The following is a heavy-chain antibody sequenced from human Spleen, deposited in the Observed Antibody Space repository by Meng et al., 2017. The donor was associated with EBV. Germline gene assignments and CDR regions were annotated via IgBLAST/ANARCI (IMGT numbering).Heavy chain of an antibody. CDR3: ARGAWDGSGTRPFDH. V-gene: IGHV4-34*01. D-gene: IGHD3-10*01. J-gene: IGHJ4*02. CDR1: GGSLSGYH. Sequence: QVQLTQCGVGMLKPSETLSLTCAVCGGSLSGYHWSWIRQPPGMGLEWIGEIYHTGSTTYNSSLKSRVTISLNTSNNQFSLNLSSVTAADTAVYYCARGAWDGSGTRPFDHWGQGTLVTVSS. CDR2: IYHTGST.